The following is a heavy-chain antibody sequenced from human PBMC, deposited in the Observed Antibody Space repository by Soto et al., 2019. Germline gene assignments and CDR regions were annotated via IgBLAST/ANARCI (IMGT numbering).Heavy chain of an antibody. CDR1: GYTFTGYY. J-gene: IGHJ6*02. Sequence: GASVKVSCKASGYTFTGYYMHWVRQAPGQGLEWMRWINTNSGGTNYAQKFQGWVTMTRDTSISTAYMDLSRLRSDDTAVYYCARERPSYDFWSGLNGGSYGMDVWGQGTTVTVSS. CDR3: ARERPSYDFWSGLNGGSYGMDV. CDR2: INTNSGGT. D-gene: IGHD3-3*01. V-gene: IGHV1-2*04.